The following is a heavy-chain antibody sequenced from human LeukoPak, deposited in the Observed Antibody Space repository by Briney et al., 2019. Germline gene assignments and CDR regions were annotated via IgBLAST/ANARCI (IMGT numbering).Heavy chain of an antibody. D-gene: IGHD3-3*01. CDR1: GGTFSSYA. CDR2: IIPIFGTA. J-gene: IGHJ4*02. Sequence: ASVKVSCKASGGTFSSYAISWVRQAPGQGLEWLGGIIPIFGTANYAQKFQGRVTITTDESTSTAYMELSSLRSEDTAVYYCARVGYDFWSGYYIFDYWGQGTLVTVSS. CDR3: ARVGYDFWSGYYIFDY. V-gene: IGHV1-69*05.